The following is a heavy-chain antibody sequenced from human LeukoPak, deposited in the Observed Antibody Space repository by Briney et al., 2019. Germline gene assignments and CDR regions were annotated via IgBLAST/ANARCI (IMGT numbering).Heavy chain of an antibody. CDR1: GYTFTGYY. D-gene: IGHD3-22*01. CDR2: INPNSGGT. V-gene: IGHV1-2*02. CDR3: ARGARTYYYDSSGYYTGDY. J-gene: IGHJ4*02. Sequence: ASVKVSCKASGYTFTGYYMHWVRQAPGQGLEWMGWINPNSGGTNYAQKFQGRVTMTRDTSISTAYMELSRLRSDDTAVYYCARGARTYYYDSSGYYTGDYWGQGTLVTVSS.